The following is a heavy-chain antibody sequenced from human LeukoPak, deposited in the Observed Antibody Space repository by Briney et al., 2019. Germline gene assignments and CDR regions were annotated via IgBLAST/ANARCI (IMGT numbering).Heavy chain of an antibody. Sequence: PSETLSLTCTVSGGSISSSSYYWGWIRQPPGTGLEWIGSIYYSGSTYYNPSLKSRVTISVDTSKNQFSLKLSSVTAADTAVYYCARTHNHAPLNWGQGTLVTVSS. CDR2: IYYSGST. J-gene: IGHJ4*02. D-gene: IGHD1-14*01. CDR3: ARTHNHAPLN. CDR1: GGSISSSSYY. V-gene: IGHV4-39*01.